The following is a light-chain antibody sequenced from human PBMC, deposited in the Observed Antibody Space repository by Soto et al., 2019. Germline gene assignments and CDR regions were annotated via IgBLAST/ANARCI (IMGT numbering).Light chain of an antibody. CDR3: QQYGSAPIT. J-gene: IGKJ4*01. CDR2: GAT. Sequence: EIVLTQSPGTLSLSPGERATLSCRASQSVSILLAWYQQKPGQAPRLLIYGATTRATGIPDRFSGSGSGTDFTLTISRLEPEDLAVYYCQQYGSAPITFGGGTKVDIK. CDR1: QSVSIL. V-gene: IGKV3-20*01.